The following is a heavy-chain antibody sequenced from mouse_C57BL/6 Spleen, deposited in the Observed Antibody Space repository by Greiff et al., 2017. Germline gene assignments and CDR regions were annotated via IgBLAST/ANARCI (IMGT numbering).Heavy chain of an antibody. D-gene: IGHD1-1*01. CDR1: G. Sequence: DVMLVESGGGLVKPGGSLKLSCAASGMHWVRQAPEKGLEWVAYISSGSSTIYYADTVKGRFTISRDNAKNTLFLQMTSLRSEDTAMYYCARAYYYGSSYEFAYWGQGTLVTVSA. CDR2: ISSGSSTI. CDR3: ARAYYYGSSYEFAY. J-gene: IGHJ3*01. V-gene: IGHV5-17*01.